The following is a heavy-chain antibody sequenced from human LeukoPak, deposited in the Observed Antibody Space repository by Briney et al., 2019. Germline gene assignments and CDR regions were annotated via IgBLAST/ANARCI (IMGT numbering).Heavy chain of an antibody. CDR2: TNEDGSYA. CDR1: GFTLSSYW. CDR3: GRINYNGDY. V-gene: IGHV3-74*01. J-gene: IGHJ4*02. Sequence: PGGSLRLSCAASGFTLSSYWVHWVRQPPGKGLMWLSRTNEDGSYADYADSVRGRFTISRDNAKNTVYLQMSSLRTEDTAVYFCGRINYNGDYWGRGTLVTVSS. D-gene: IGHD3-10*01.